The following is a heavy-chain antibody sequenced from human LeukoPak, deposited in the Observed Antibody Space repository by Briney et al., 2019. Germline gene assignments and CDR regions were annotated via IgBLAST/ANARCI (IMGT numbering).Heavy chain of an antibody. D-gene: IGHD3-22*01. CDR2: ISGSGGST. CDR3: AKTADYDSSGYSFPPSPFDY. CDR1: GFTFSSYA. Sequence: PGGSLRLSCAASGFTFSSYAMSWVRQAPGKGLEWVSAISGSGGSTYYADSVKGRFTLSRDNSKNTLYPQMNSLRAEDTAVYYCAKTADYDSSGYSFPPSPFDYWGQGTLVTVSS. V-gene: IGHV3-23*01. J-gene: IGHJ4*02.